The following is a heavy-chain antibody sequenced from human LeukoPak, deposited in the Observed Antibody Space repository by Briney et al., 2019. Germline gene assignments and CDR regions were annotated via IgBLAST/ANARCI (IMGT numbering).Heavy chain of an antibody. V-gene: IGHV3-21*01. CDR1: GFTFSSYS. Sequence: SGGSLRLSCAASGFTFSSYSMTWVRQAPGKGLEWVSSISSSSSYIYYADSVKGRFTNSRDNAKNSLYLQMNSLRAEDTAVYYCARALPVAVAGIGYFDYWGQGTLVTVSS. J-gene: IGHJ4*02. CDR3: ARALPVAVAGIGYFDY. D-gene: IGHD6-19*01. CDR2: ISSSSSYI.